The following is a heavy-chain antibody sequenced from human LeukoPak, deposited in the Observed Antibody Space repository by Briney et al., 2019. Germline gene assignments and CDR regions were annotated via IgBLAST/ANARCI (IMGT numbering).Heavy chain of an antibody. J-gene: IGHJ4*02. D-gene: IGHD6-13*01. CDR2: IKHVGSA. CDR1: GGSFSAYY. CDR3: ARVLRTSSWYADY. Sequence: KASETLSLTCAVYGGSFSAYYWSWIRQPTWKGIAWIGEIKHVGSANYKPSLKSRVTISVDTSKSQFSLKLSSVTAADTAVYYCARVLRTSSWYADYWGQGTLVTVSS. V-gene: IGHV4-34*01.